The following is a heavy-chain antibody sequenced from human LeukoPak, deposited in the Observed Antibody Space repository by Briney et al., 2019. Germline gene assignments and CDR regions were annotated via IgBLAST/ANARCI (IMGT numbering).Heavy chain of an antibody. CDR1: GFTFSSYW. CDR3: ARDPRFRCSGCHSPLGFDY. J-gene: IGHJ4*02. D-gene: IGHD6-19*01. CDR2: INSDGSST. V-gene: IGHV3-74*01. Sequence: PGGSLRVSCAASGFTFSSYWMHWVRQAPGNGLVWVSRINSDGSSTSYADSVKGRFTISRDNAKNTLYLQMNSLRAEDTAVYYCARDPRFRCSGCHSPLGFDYWGQGTLVTVSS.